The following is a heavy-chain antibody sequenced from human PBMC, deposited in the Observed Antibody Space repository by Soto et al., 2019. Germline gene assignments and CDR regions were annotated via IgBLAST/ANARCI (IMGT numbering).Heavy chain of an antibody. CDR1: GYTFTSYG. Sequence: QVQLVQSGAEVKKPGASVKVSCKASGYTFTSYGISWVRQAPGQGLEWMGWISAYNGNTNYAQKLQGRVTMTTDTSTSTAYVELRSLRSDDTAVYYCARDSELSLTRCVFDYWGQGTLVTVSS. CDR3: ARDSELSLTRCVFDY. V-gene: IGHV1-18*01. CDR2: ISAYNGNT. D-gene: IGHD2-2*01. J-gene: IGHJ4*02.